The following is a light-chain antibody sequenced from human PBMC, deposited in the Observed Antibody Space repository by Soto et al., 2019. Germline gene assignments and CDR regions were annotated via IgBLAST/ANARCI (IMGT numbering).Light chain of an antibody. CDR2: DTS. V-gene: IGKV1-5*01. CDR3: QQYYSYPWT. Sequence: IQMSQSPSTLSASVGDRVTVACRAIQTVSTVLAWFQQRPGEGPKLLIYDTSSLGSGVPSRFSGSGSATGTEFTLTISSLQPDDLATYYCQQYYSYPWTFGQGTKVDNK. J-gene: IGKJ1*01. CDR1: QTVSTV.